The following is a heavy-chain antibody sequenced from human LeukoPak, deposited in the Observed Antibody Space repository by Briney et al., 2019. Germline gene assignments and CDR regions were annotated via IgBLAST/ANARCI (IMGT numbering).Heavy chain of an antibody. CDR1: GFTFSSYA. CDR3: ARDRWFDP. CDR2: ISGSGGST. Sequence: GGSLRLSCAASGFTFSSYAMGWARQAPGKGLEWVSAISGSGGSTYYADSVKGRFTISRDNAKNSLYLQMNSLRAEDTAVYYCARDRWFDPWGQGTLVTVSS. V-gene: IGHV3-23*01. J-gene: IGHJ5*02.